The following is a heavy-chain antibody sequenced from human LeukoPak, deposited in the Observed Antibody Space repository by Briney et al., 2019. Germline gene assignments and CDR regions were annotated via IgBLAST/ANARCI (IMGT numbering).Heavy chain of an antibody. CDR1: RGSISSGPYY. Sequence: PSQTLSLTCTVSRGSISSGPYYWSWIRQPAGKGLEWIGRLYTSGSTNYNPSLKSRVTMSVDESKNQFSLKLTSVTAADTAVYYCARDFLVAGRAFDIWGQGTMVTVSS. J-gene: IGHJ3*02. CDR2: LYTSGST. D-gene: IGHD6-19*01. V-gene: IGHV4-61*02. CDR3: ARDFLVAGRAFDI.